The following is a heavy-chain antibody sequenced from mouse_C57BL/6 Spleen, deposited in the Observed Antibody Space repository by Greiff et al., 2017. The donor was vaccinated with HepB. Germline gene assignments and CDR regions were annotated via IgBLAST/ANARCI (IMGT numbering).Heavy chain of an antibody. CDR1: GYTFTSYW. CDR2: IDPNSGGT. D-gene: IGHD1-1*01. Sequence: VQLQQPGAELVKPGASVKLSCKASGYTFTSYWMHWVKQRPGRGLEWIGRIDPNSGGTKYNEKFKSKATLTVDKPSSTAYMQLSSLTSEDSAVYYCARGITTVVEEGYFDVWGTGTTVTVSS. J-gene: IGHJ1*03. CDR3: ARGITTVVEEGYFDV. V-gene: IGHV1-72*01.